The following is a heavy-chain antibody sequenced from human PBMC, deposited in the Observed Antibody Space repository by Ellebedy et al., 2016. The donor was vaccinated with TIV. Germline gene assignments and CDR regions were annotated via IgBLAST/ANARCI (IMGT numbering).Heavy chain of an antibody. J-gene: IGHJ5*02. CDR2: INAGNGNT. Sequence: AASVQVSCKASGYTFTSHTIHSVRQAPGQRLECMTWINAGNGNTKYSQNFQGRVTVTRDTSATTAYMELSSLRSEDTAVYYCARAGGRSWFDPWGQGTLVTVSS. CDR3: ARAGGRSWFDP. V-gene: IGHV1-3*01. D-gene: IGHD1-1*01. CDR1: GYTFTSHT.